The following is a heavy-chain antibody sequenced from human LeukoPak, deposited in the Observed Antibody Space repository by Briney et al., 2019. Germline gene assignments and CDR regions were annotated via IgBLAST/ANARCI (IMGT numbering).Heavy chain of an antibody. D-gene: IGHD6-19*01. V-gene: IGHV3-9*01. CDR3: AKSSSGWYYPHSDY. J-gene: IGHJ4*02. CDR2: ISWNSGSI. CDR1: GFTFDDYA. Sequence: QPGRSLRLSCAASGFTFDDYAMHWVRQAPGKGLEWVSGISWNSGSIGYADSVKGRFTISRDNAKNSLYLQMNSLRAEDTALYYCAKSSSGWYYPHSDYWGQGTLVTVSS.